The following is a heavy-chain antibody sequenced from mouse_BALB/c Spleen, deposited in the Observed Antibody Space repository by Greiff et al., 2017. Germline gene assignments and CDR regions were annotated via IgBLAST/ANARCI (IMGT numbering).Heavy chain of an antibody. J-gene: IGHJ3*01. D-gene: IGHD2-1*01. V-gene: IGHV5-9-3*01. CDR3: AREGNQAWFAY. CDR1: GFTFSSYA. Sequence: DVKLVESGGGLVKPGGSLKLSCAASGFTFSSYAMSWVRQTPEKRLEWVATISSGGSYTYYPDSVKGRFTISRDNAKNTLYLQMSSLRSEDTAMYYCAREGNQAWFAYWGQGTLVTVSA. CDR2: ISSGGSYT.